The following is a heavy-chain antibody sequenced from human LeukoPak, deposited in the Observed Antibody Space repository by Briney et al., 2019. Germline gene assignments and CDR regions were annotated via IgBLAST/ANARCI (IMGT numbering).Heavy chain of an antibody. CDR3: ARPGITIFGVVTYWYFDL. J-gene: IGHJ2*01. CDR1: GGSISSSSYY. Sequence: PSETLSLTCTVSGGSISSSSYYWGWLRQPPGKGREWIGSIYYSGSTYYNPSLKSRVTISVDTSKNQFSLKLSSVTAADTAVYYCARPGITIFGVVTYWYFDLWGRGNLVTVSS. CDR2: IYYSGST. D-gene: IGHD3-3*01. V-gene: IGHV4-39*01.